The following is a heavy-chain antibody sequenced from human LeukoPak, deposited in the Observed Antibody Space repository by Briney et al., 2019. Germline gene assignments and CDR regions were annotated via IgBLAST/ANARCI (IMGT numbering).Heavy chain of an antibody. J-gene: IGHJ4*02. V-gene: IGHV3-30*02. D-gene: IGHD2-21*01. CDR1: GFTFSDEG. CDR2: IHVDANEI. CDR3: ARDKDCGTNNCYFYPGH. Sequence: PGGSLRLSCAASGFTFSDEGMHWVRQAPGKGLEWVSFIHVDANEIYYADSVKGRFTISRDSSKNTLHLQMNSLRPDDTAVYYCARDKDCGTNNCYFYPGHWGQGTLVTVSS.